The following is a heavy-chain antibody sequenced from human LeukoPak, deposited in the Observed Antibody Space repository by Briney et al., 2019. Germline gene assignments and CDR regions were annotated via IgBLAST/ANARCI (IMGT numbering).Heavy chain of an antibody. CDR2: INPSGGST. Sequence: GASVKVSCKASGYTFTSYYMHWVRQAPGQGLEWMGIINPSGGSTSYAQKFQGRVTMTRDTSTSTVYMGLSSLRSEDTAVYYCAREGVAGPFDYWGQGTLVTVSS. J-gene: IGHJ4*02. CDR1: GYTFTSYY. D-gene: IGHD6-19*01. CDR3: AREGVAGPFDY. V-gene: IGHV1-46*01.